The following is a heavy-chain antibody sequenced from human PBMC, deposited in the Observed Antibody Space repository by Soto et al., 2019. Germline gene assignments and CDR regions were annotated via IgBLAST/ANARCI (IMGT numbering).Heavy chain of an antibody. CDR2: ISAYNGNT. CDR1: GYTFTSYG. D-gene: IGHD1-26*01. V-gene: IGHV1-18*01. J-gene: IGHJ5*02. Sequence: ASVKVSCKASGYTFTSYGISWVRQAPGQGLEWMGWISAYNGNTNYAQKLQGRVTMTTDTSTSTAYMELRSLRSDDTAVYYCARDPFMYSGSSVIWFDPWCQAILVTVS. CDR3: ARDPFMYSGSSVIWFDP.